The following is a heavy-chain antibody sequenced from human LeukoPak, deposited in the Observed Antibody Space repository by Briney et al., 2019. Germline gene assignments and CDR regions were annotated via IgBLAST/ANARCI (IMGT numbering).Heavy chain of an antibody. J-gene: IGHJ4*02. CDR2: INPSGGST. Sequence: ASVTVSFKASGYTFTSYYMHWVRQAPGQGLEWMGIINPSGGSTSYAQKFQGRVTMTRDMSTSTVYMELNSLRAEDTAVYYCAREEQLRDSFDYWGQGTLVTVSS. V-gene: IGHV1-46*01. CDR3: AREEQLRDSFDY. CDR1: GYTFTSYY. D-gene: IGHD5-18*01.